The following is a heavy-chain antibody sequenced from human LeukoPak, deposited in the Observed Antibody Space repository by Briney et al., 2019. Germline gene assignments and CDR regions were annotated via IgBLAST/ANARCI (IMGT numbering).Heavy chain of an antibody. CDR3: AKISMQWLYYFDY. J-gene: IGHJ4*02. D-gene: IGHD6-19*01. CDR1: GFTFSSYA. V-gene: IGHV3-23*01. Sequence: GGSLRLSCAASGFTFSSYAMSWVRQAPGKGLEWVSAIGGSGGSTYYADSVKGRFTISRDNSKNTLYLQMNSLRAEDTAVYYCAKISMQWLYYFDYWGQGTLVTVSS. CDR2: IGGSGGST.